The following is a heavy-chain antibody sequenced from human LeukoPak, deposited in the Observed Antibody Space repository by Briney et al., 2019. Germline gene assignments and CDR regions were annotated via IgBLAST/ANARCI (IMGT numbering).Heavy chain of an antibody. CDR3: ARDRIAVAIIFDY. V-gene: IGHV3-30-3*01. J-gene: IGHJ4*02. CDR2: ISYDGSNK. CDR1: TFTFSSYA. Sequence: RGSLRDSRAASTFTFSSYAMHWVRQAPGKGLEWVAVISYDGSNKYYADSVKGRFTISRDNSNNTLYLQMNSLRAEDTAVYYCARDRIAVAIIFDYWGQRTVITVSS. D-gene: IGHD6-19*01.